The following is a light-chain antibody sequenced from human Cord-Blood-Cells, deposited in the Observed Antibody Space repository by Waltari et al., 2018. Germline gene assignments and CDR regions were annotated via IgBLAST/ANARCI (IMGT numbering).Light chain of an antibody. CDR2: AAS. CDR1: QGISSY. V-gene: IGKV1-9*01. CDR3: QQLNSYRLT. J-gene: IGKJ4*01. Sequence: DIQLTQSPSSLSASVGDSVTTTCRASQGISSYLAWYQQKPGKAPKLLIYAASTLQSGVPSRFSGSGSGTEFTLTISSLQPEDFATYYCQQLNSYRLTFGGGTKVEIK.